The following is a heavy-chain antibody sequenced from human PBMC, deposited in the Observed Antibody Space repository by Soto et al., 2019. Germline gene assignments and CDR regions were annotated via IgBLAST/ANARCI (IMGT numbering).Heavy chain of an antibody. CDR3: ARDLYYGSGSYYYGMDV. Sequence: GGSLRLSCEGPGFTFSDYGFHWVRQAPGKGLEWVAMISYDGSDRYYRDSVQGRFTISRDDSKNTVYLQMNSLRAEDTAVYYCARDLYYGSGSYYYGMDVWGQGTTVTVSS. D-gene: IGHD3-10*01. J-gene: IGHJ6*02. CDR1: GFTFSDYG. V-gene: IGHV3-30*03. CDR2: ISYDGSDR.